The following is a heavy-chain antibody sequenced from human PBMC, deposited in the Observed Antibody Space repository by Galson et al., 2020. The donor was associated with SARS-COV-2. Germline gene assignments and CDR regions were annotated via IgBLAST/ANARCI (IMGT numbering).Heavy chain of an antibody. Sequence: GEYLKISCAASGFTFSNHDMSWARQAPGKGLEWVSAISASGGSTYYPESVKGRFTISRDNSKNILYLQMNSLRAEDTALYYCAKDLSSGTSYWFDPWGQGTLVTVSS. CDR2: ISASGGST. D-gene: IGHD3-10*02. CDR3: AKDLSSGTSYWFDP. V-gene: IGHV3-23*01. CDR1: GFTFSNHD. J-gene: IGHJ5*02.